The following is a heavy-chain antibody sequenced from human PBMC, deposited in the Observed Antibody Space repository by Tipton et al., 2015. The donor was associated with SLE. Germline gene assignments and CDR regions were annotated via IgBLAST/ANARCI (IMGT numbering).Heavy chain of an antibody. D-gene: IGHD3-16*01. CDR2: ISDSGTL. J-gene: IGHJ4*02. V-gene: IGHV4-31*03. CDR3: ARDLGMGSSPKRGYFDY. Sequence: TLSLTCTVSGGSITRGAYYWGWIRQHPGKGLEWIGYISDSGTLYYNPSLKSRVTISVDRSNNQFSLNLSSVTAADTAVYYCARDLGMGSSPKRGYFDYWGQGTLVTVSS. CDR1: GGSITRGAYY.